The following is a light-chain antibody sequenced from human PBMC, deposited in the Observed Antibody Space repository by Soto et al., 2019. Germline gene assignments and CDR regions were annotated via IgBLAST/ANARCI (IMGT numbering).Light chain of an antibody. CDR1: QGIRTE. CDR3: LQDYNYPRT. J-gene: IGKJ1*01. CDR2: GAS. V-gene: IGKV1-6*01. Sequence: AIQMTQSPSSLSASVGDRVTITCRASQGIRTELGGYQHKPGEAPKLLIYGASTLQSGVPSRFSVSGSGTDFTLTISILQPEDFATYYGLQDYNYPRTFGQGTKVEMK.